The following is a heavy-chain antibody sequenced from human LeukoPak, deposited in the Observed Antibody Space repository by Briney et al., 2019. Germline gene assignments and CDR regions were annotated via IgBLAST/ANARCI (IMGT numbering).Heavy chain of an antibody. CDR2: IHYSGSS. CDR1: LVPIRRNSYY. J-gene: IGHJ3*01. Sequence: SETLTLSCAVPLVPIRRNSYYRGWIRQPPGKGLEWIGSIHYSGSSYYNLSLKSRVTISAETSQNHFSLKLSSVTAADTAVYYSARYCSGYCRHATRVAVDVWRQETMVTVSS. CDR3: ARYCSGYCRHATRVAVDV. D-gene: IGHD2-21*01. V-gene: IGHV4-39*02.